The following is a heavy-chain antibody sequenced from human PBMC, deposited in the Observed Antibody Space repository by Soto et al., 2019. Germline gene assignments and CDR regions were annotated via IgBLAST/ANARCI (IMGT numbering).Heavy chain of an antibody. CDR1: GYSLTSYW. J-gene: IGHJ4*02. CDR2: IYPGDSDT. V-gene: IGHV5-51*01. Sequence: PVESLNISFKGSGYSLTSYWIGWVRQMPGKGLEWMGIIYPGDSDTRYSPSFQGQVTISADKSISTAYLQWSSLKASDTAMYYCASIIAAAGTVDYWGQGTLVTVSS. CDR3: ASIIAAAGTVDY. D-gene: IGHD6-13*01.